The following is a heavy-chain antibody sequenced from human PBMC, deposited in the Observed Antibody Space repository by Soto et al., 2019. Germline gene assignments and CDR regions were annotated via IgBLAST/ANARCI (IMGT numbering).Heavy chain of an antibody. D-gene: IGHD3-10*01. V-gene: IGHV1-18*01. CDR2: ISAYNGNT. Sequence: QVQLVQSGAEVKKPGASVKVSCKASGVTFTNYAINWVRQAPGQGLEWMGWISAYNGNTNYAQKLQGRVTRTTDTSTSPAYMELRSLRSDDTAVYYCARGSFGEFVDYFDCWGQGTLVTVSS. J-gene: IGHJ4*02. CDR1: GVTFTNYA. CDR3: ARGSFGEFVDYFDC.